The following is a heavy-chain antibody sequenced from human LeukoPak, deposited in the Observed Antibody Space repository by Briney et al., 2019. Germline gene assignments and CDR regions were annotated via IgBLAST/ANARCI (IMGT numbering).Heavy chain of an antibody. CDR1: GFTFSSYA. CDR3: AKTSGMSRAGFDS. Sequence: GGSLRLSCAASGFTFSSYAMGWVRQAPGKGLEWVSGISNGGGSIYYTDSVRGRFTVSRDNSKYTLYLQVNSLRAEDTAVYYCAKTSGMSRAGFDSWGQGTLVTVSS. J-gene: IGHJ4*02. V-gene: IGHV3-23*01. D-gene: IGHD6-13*01. CDR2: ISNGGGSI.